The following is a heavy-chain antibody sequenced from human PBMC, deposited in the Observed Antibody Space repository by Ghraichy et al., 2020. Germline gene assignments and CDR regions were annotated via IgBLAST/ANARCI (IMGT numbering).Heavy chain of an antibody. J-gene: IGHJ4*02. D-gene: IGHD3-10*01. Sequence: GGSLRLSCAASGFAFSRYAMHWVRQAPGKGLEWVAVISSDGTKKFYADSVKGRFTISRDNSKNTLYLQMNSLRLEDTAIYYCAKDNGADYWGQGTLVTVSS. CDR2: ISSDGTKK. CDR1: GFAFSRYA. CDR3: AKDNGADY. V-gene: IGHV3-30*18.